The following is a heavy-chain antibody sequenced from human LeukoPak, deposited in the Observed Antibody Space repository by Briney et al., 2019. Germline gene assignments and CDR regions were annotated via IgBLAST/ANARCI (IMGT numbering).Heavy chain of an antibody. D-gene: IGHD2-15*01. CDR2: ISYNGSNE. J-gene: IGHJ4*02. Sequence: GGSLRLSCAASGFTFRSYGMHWVRQAPGKGLEWVAGISYNGSNEYYSDSVKGRFTITGDNSKNTVFLQMNSLRAEDTGVYHCARDRGGSGFYYFDYWGQGTLVTVSS. CDR3: ARDRGGSGFYYFDY. V-gene: IGHV3-30*19. CDR1: GFTFRSYG.